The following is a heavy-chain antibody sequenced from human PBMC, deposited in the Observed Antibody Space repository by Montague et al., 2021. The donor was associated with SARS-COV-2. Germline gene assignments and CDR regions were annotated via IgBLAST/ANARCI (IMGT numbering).Heavy chain of an antibody. CDR3: ARRGRKLLPVATTIGGFDI. Sequence: SETLSLTCTVSGGSISSNNYYWDWIRQPPGKGLEWIGSIYDSGGTYYNPSHKSRVTISVDTSKNHFSLKLNSVTAADTAVYYCARRGRKLLPVATTIGGFDIWGQGTMVTVSS. V-gene: IGHV4-39*02. CDR1: GGSISSNNYY. J-gene: IGHJ3*02. CDR2: IYDSGGT. D-gene: IGHD5-12*01.